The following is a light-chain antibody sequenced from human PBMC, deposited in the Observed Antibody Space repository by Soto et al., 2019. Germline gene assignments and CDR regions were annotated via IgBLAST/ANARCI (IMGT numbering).Light chain of an antibody. J-gene: IGKJ5*01. CDR1: RTIDNY. Sequence: DTQMNQSRSFLSPSVGQTGNITPRASRTIDNYLNWYQQKPGRAPELLVYATSSLQSGVPSRFTGGGSGTHFTLTISGLQPEDFATYFCQQSYNTPITFGQGTRLEIK. CDR2: ATS. V-gene: IGKV1-39*01. CDR3: QQSYNTPIT.